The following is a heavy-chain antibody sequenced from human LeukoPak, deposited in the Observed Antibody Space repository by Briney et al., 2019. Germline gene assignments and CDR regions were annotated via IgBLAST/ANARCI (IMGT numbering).Heavy chain of an antibody. Sequence: GGSLRLSCAASGFTFCSFAMSWVRQAPGKGLEWVSSISGGSVNTYYADSVKGRFTISRDNSKNTLYLQMNTLRAEDTAVYYCAKGGRGSSGYYPFDYWGQGALVTVSS. J-gene: IGHJ4*02. CDR3: AKGGRGSSGYYPFDY. V-gene: IGHV3-23*01. D-gene: IGHD3-22*01. CDR1: GFTFCSFA. CDR2: ISGGSVNT.